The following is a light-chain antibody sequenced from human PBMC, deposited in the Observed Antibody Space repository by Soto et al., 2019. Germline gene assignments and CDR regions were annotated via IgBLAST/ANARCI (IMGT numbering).Light chain of an antibody. V-gene: IGLV1-47*01. CDR2: RNN. CDR1: SSNIGSNY. J-gene: IGLJ3*02. CDR3: ATWDVSLSAGV. Sequence: QSVLTQPPSASGTPGQRVTISCSGSSSNIGSNYVYWYQQLPGTAPKLLIYRNNQRPSGVPDRFSGSKSGTSASLAISGLRSEDEADYYCATWDVSLSAGVFGGGTKVTVL.